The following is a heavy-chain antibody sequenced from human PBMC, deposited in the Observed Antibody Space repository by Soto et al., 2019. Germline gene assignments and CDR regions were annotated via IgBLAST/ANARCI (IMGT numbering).Heavy chain of an antibody. D-gene: IGHD3-10*01. CDR2: IWYDGSNK. V-gene: IGHV3-33*01. Sequence: GGSLRLSCAASGFTFSSYGMHWVRQAPGKGLEWVAVIWYDGSNKYYADSVKGRFTISRDNSKNTLYLQMNSLRAEDTAVYYCARDAHYYGSGSYAVGDGMDVWGQGTTVTVSS. CDR3: ARDAHYYGSGSYAVGDGMDV. J-gene: IGHJ6*02. CDR1: GFTFSSYG.